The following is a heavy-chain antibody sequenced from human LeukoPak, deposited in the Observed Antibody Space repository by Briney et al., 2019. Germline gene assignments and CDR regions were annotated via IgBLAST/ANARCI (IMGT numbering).Heavy chain of an antibody. J-gene: IGHJ4*02. CDR3: ARDWGIAAHYFDY. D-gene: IGHD6-6*01. V-gene: IGHV3-48*03. CDR2: ISSSGSTI. CDR1: GFTFSSYE. Sequence: GGSLRLSCAASGFTFSSYEMNWVRQAPGKRLEWVSYISSSGSTIYYADSVKGRFTISRDNAKNSLYLQMNSLRAEDTAVYYCARDWGIAAHYFDYWGQGTLVTVSS.